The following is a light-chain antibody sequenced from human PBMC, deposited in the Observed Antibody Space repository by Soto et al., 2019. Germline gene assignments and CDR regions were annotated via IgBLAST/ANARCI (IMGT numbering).Light chain of an antibody. CDR3: QQYNSYPWT. J-gene: IGKJ1*01. CDR1: QSISSW. CDR2: AAS. Sequence: DIQMTQSPSTLSASVGDRVTITCRASQSISSWLDWYQQKPGKAPKLLIYAASSLASGVPSRFSGSGSGTEFTLTISSLQPDDFATYYCQQYNSYPWTFGQGTKVEIK. V-gene: IGKV1-5*01.